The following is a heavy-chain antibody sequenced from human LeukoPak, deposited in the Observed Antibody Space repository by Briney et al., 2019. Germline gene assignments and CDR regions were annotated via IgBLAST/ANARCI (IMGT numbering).Heavy chain of an antibody. Sequence: SETLSLTCSVSGGSIGNYHWSWIRQPAGKGLEWNGQIHASGTTNYYPPLKSRLTMSIHTPENQVSLTVTSVTAADSALYYCARRDTNSGWSFDLWGQGALVLVSS. V-gene: IGHV4-4*07. CDR3: ARRDTNSGWSFDL. CDR2: IHASGTT. CDR1: GGSIGNYH. D-gene: IGHD5-12*01. J-gene: IGHJ4*02.